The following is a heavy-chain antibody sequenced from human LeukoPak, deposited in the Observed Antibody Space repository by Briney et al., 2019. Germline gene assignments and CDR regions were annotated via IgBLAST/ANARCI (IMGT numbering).Heavy chain of an antibody. V-gene: IGHV4-39*01. D-gene: IGHD1-26*01. Sequence: SETLSLTCTVSGGSISSSNYYWGWIRQPPGKGLEWIGSIYQSGNTYYNPSLKSRVTIFVDTAKNQFSLRLNSVTAADTAVYYCARARGGSYYFYVYWGQGTLVTVSS. CDR1: GGSISSSNYY. CDR3: ARARGGSYYFYVY. CDR2: IYQSGNT. J-gene: IGHJ4*02.